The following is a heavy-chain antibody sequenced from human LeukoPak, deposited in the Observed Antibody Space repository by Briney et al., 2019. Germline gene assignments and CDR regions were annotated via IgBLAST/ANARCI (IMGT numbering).Heavy chain of an antibody. CDR2: IYYSGST. V-gene: IGHV4-39*01. D-gene: IGHD3-3*01. CDR1: GGSISSSSYY. J-gene: IGHJ4*02. CDR3: VHPGGSGYPDY. Sequence: SETLFLTCTVSGGSISSSSYYWGWIRQPPGKGLEWIGSIYYSGSTYYNPSLKSRVTISVDTSKNQFSLKLSSVTAADTAVYYCVHPGGSGYPDYWGQGTLVTVSS.